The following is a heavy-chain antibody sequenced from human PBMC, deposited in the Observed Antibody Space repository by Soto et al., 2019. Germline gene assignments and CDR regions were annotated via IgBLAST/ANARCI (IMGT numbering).Heavy chain of an antibody. V-gene: IGHV1-18*01. CDR3: ARDSDYYDSSGLIGAFDI. D-gene: IGHD3-22*01. Sequence: GASVKVSCKASGYTFTTDGISWVRQAPGQGLEWMGWISAYNGNTNYAQKLQGRVTMTTDTSTSTAYMELRSLRSDDTAVYYCARDSDYYDSSGLIGAFDIWGQGTMVTVSS. CDR1: GYTFTTDG. CDR2: ISAYNGNT. J-gene: IGHJ3*02.